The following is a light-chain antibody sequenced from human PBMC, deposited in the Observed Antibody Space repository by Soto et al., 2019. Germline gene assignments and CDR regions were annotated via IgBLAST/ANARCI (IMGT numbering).Light chain of an antibody. CDR2: GVS. Sequence: QSALTQPASVSGSPGQSITISCTGTSSDVGGYDYVSWYQQHPGKAPKLMIYGVSNRTSGVSNRFSGSKSGNTASLTISGLQAEDEADYYCSSYTNSSTHVFGGGTKVTVL. J-gene: IGLJ3*02. CDR3: SSYTNSSTHV. V-gene: IGLV2-14*03. CDR1: SSDVGGYDY.